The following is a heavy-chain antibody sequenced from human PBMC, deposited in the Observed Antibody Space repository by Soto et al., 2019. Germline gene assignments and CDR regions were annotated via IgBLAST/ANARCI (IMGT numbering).Heavy chain of an antibody. J-gene: IGHJ5*02. Sequence: QVQLVESGGGVVQPGDSLRLSCAASGFMFSGYGMHWIRQAPGKGLAWVAVISHDGSEKDYGDSVKGRCTVSRDNSNNTLFLQIDSLRAEDTAVYYCATLVGGVKAIGAPGDWLDPWGQGTLVTVSS. CDR2: ISHDGSEK. D-gene: IGHD3-3*01. V-gene: IGHV3-30*03. CDR1: GFMFSGYG. CDR3: ATLVGGVKAIGAPGDWLDP.